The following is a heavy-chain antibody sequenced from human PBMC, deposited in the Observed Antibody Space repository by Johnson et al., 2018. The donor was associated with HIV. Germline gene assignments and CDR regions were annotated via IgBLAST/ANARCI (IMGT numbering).Heavy chain of an antibody. J-gene: IGHJ3*02. D-gene: IGHD6-19*01. CDR2: ISYDGSSK. CDR1: GFTFDDYG. CDR3: AKDIASGYTNGGTLDI. Sequence: QVQLVESGGGVVRPGGSLRLSCAASGFTFDDYGMSWVRQAPGKGLEWVAVISYDGSSKFYADSVKGRFTISRDNSKNTLYLQMNSLRPEDTGLYYCAKDIASGYTNGGTLDIWGQGTMVTVSS. V-gene: IGHV3-30*18.